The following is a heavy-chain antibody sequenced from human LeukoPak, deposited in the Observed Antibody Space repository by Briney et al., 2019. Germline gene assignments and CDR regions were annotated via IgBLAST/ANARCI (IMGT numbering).Heavy chain of an antibody. CDR3: AXXXVVAYDAFDI. D-gene: IGHD3-22*01. CDR2: INPNSGGT. Sequence: ASVKVSCKASGYTFTGYYMHWVRQAPGQGLEWMGWINPNSGGTNYAQKFQGRVTMTRDTSISTAYMELSRLRSDDTAVYYCAXXXVVAYDAFDIWGQGTMVTVSS. V-gene: IGHV1-2*02. J-gene: IGHJ3*02. CDR1: GYTFTGYY.